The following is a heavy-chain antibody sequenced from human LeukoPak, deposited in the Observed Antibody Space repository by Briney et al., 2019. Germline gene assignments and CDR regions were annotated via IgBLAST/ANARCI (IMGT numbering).Heavy chain of an antibody. D-gene: IGHD6-13*01. V-gene: IGHV1-69*04. CDR1: GGTFSSYA. CDR3: AGEGYSSSWYELEAFDI. CDR2: IIPILGIA. J-gene: IGHJ3*02. Sequence: SVKVSCKASGGTFSSYAISWVRQAPGQGLEWMGRIIPILGIANYAQKFQGRVTITADKSTSTAYMELSSLRSEDTAVYYCAGEGYSSSWYELEAFDIWGQGTMVAVSS.